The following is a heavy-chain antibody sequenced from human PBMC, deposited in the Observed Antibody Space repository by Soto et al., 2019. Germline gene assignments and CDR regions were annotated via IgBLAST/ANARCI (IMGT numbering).Heavy chain of an antibody. V-gene: IGHV3-48*01. CDR1: GFTFSSYS. Sequence: GGSLRLSCAASGFTFSSYSMNWVRQAPGKGLEWVSYISSSSSTIYYADSVKGRFTISRDNSKNSLYLQMNSLRAEDKAVYYCAKDAIFGVVINEGPGDYWGQGTLVTVSS. J-gene: IGHJ4*02. CDR2: ISSSSSTI. CDR3: AKDAIFGVVINEGPGDY. D-gene: IGHD3-3*01.